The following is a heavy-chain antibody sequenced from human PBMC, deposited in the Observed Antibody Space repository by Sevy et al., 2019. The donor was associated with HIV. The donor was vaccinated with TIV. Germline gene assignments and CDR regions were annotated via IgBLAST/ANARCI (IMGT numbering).Heavy chain of an antibody. D-gene: IGHD3-16*01. V-gene: IGHV3-7*01. CDR1: GFTFNTHA. CDR3: VREGLGGFSYSLDC. Sequence: GGSLRLSCAASGFTFNTHAMNWVRQAPGKGLEWVATMNQDGTERDYVDSVKGRFTISRDNTKTSLFLQMNSLGAEDTGVYYCVREGLGGFSYSLDCWGQGTLVTVSS. CDR2: MNQDGTER. J-gene: IGHJ4*02.